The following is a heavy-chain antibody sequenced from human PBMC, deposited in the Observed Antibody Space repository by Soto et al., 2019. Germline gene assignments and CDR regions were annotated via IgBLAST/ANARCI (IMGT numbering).Heavy chain of an antibody. V-gene: IGHV1-18*01. J-gene: IGHJ5*02. CDR3: ARGVHRGYSYGYFRWFDP. CDR1: GYTFTSYA. D-gene: IGHD5-18*01. CDR2: ISAYNGNT. Sequence: ASVKVSCKASGYTFTSYAMHWVRQAPGQGLEWMGWISAYNGNTNYAQKLQGRVTMTTDTSTSTACMELRSLRSDDTAVYYCARGVHRGYSYGYFRWFDPWGQGTLVTVSS.